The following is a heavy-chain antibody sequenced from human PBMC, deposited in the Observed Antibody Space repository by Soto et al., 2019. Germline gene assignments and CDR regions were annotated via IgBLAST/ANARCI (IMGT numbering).Heavy chain of an antibody. J-gene: IGHJ6*02. V-gene: IGHV1-18*01. CDR3: ARDGYSGSWYHCYYCDMDV. CDR2: ISAYNGNT. D-gene: IGHD6-13*01. Sequence: QVQLVQSGAEVKKPGASVKVSCKASGYTFTSYGISWVRQAPGQGLEWMGWISAYNGNTNYAQKLQGRVTMTTDTTTSTAYMEMRSLRADDTVVYYGARDGYSGSWYHCYYCDMDVWGQGTKVTVSS. CDR1: GYTFTSYG.